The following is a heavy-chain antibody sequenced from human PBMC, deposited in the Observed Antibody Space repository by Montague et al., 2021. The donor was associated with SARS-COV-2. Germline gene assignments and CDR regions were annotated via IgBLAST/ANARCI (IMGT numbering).Heavy chain of an antibody. D-gene: IGHD3-16*01. V-gene: IGHV3-23*01. J-gene: IGHJ4*02. CDR3: AKRGEFDF. CDR2: IIGSGRNT. Sequence: SLRLSCAASGFTFTLSAMSWVRQAPGKGLEWVATIIGSGRNTFYGDSLKVRLTISRDNSKNMVFLQMNSLRAEDTAIYYCAKRGEFDFRGRGTLVTVSS. CDR1: GFTFTLSA.